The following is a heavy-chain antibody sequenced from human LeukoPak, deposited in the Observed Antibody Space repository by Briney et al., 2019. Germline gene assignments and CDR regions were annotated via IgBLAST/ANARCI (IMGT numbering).Heavy chain of an antibody. CDR1: GYTFTSYG. V-gene: IGHV1-18*01. CDR3: ARRPGYDRRLSSLDY. D-gene: IGHD5-12*01. Sequence: ASVKVSCKASGYTFTSYGISWVRQAPGQGLEWMGWISAYNGDTRYAQKFQGRLTVTTDTSTTTAYMELRSLSSDDTATYYCARRPGYDRRLSSLDYWGQRTLVTVSS. J-gene: IGHJ4*02. CDR2: ISAYNGDT.